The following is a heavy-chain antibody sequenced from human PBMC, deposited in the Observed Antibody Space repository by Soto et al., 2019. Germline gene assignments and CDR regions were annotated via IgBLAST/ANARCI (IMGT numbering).Heavy chain of an antibody. Sequence: GGSLRLSCAASGFTFSSYGMHWVRQAPGKGLEWVAVISYDGSNKYYGDSVKGRFTISRDNSKNTLYLQMNSLRAEDTAVYYCAKDVPRPYYDILTGYYLRYYYYGMDVWGQGTTVTVS. V-gene: IGHV3-30*18. CDR2: ISYDGSNK. D-gene: IGHD3-9*01. CDR1: GFTFSSYG. J-gene: IGHJ6*02. CDR3: AKDVPRPYYDILTGYYLRYYYYGMDV.